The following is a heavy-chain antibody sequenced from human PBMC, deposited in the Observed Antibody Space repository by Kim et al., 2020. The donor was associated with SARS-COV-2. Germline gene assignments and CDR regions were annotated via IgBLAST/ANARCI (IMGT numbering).Heavy chain of an antibody. CDR3: AKGAMIGYYFYGMDV. CDR2: ISDSGGST. D-gene: IGHD3-16*01. V-gene: IGHV3-23*01. J-gene: IGHJ6*02. Sequence: GGSLRLSCVGAGFNFNNYDMRWVRQAPGKGLEWVSGISDSGGSTYYADSVKGRFTISRDNSKNSLYLEMNVVRVEDSAIYYCAKGAMIGYYFYGMDVWGQGTSVTVSS. CDR1: GFNFNNYD.